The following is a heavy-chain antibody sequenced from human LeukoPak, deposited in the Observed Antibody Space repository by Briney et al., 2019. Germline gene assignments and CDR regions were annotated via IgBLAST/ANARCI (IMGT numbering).Heavy chain of an antibody. V-gene: IGHV4-39*01. J-gene: IGHJ4*02. Sequence: PSETLSLTCTVSGDSINSRSYYWGWIRQPPGKGLEWIGSIYYSGITYYNPSLKSRVTISVDTSENQFSLRLISVTAADTAVYYCARHRAYSSSSPFDYWGQGTLVTVSS. D-gene: IGHD6-6*01. CDR1: GDSINSRSYY. CDR3: ARHRAYSSSSPFDY. CDR2: IYYSGIT.